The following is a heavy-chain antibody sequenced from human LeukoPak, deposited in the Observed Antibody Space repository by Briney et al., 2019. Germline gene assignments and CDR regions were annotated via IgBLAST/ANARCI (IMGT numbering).Heavy chain of an antibody. J-gene: IGHJ3*02. Sequence: SVKVSCKASGGTFSSYAISWVRQAPGQGLEWMGGIIPIFGTANYTQKFQGRVTITADESTSTAYMELSSLRSEDTAVYYCARAGYSGSYLDAFDIWGQGTMVTVSS. D-gene: IGHD1-26*01. CDR2: IIPIFGTA. CDR1: GGTFSSYA. CDR3: ARAGYSGSYLDAFDI. V-gene: IGHV1-69*13.